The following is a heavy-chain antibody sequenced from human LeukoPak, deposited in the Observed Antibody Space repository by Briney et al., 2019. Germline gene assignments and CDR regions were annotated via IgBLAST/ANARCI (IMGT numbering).Heavy chain of an antibody. V-gene: IGHV1-2*02. D-gene: IGHD2-15*01. CDR2: INPNSGGT. J-gene: IGHJ5*02. CDR1: GYTFTGYH. Sequence: ASVKVSCKASGYTFTGYHIHWVRQAPGQGLEWMGWINPNSGGTNYAQKFQGRVTMTRDTSISTAYTELNSLRSDDTAVYYCARGYCTGGSCSGAWFDPWGQGTLVTVSS. CDR3: ARGYCTGGSCSGAWFDP.